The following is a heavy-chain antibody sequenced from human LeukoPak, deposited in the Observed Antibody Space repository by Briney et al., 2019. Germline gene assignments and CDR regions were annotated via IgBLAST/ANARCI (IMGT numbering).Heavy chain of an antibody. CDR2: ISAYNGNT. D-gene: IGHD3-10*01. CDR3: ARESGLWFGEAIDY. V-gene: IGHV1-18*01. Sequence: ASVKVSCKASGYTFTSYGMSWVRQAPGQGLEWMGWISAYNGNTNYAQKLQGRVTMTTDTSTSTAYMELRSLRSDDTAVYYCARESGLWFGEAIDYWGQGTLVTVSS. CDR1: GYTFTSYG. J-gene: IGHJ4*02.